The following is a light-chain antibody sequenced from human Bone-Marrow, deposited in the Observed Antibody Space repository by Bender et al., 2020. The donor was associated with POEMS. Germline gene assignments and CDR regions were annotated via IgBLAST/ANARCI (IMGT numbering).Light chain of an antibody. J-gene: IGLJ1*01. V-gene: IGLV3-21*02. CDR1: NVGTKS. Sequence: SFVLTQPPSVSVAPGQTASISCGGDNVGTKSVHWYQQKPGQAPVLVVFDDRDRPLGIPDRFSGSKSGNTASLTVSGLQAEDEADYYCSSYAGSNTPYVFGTGTRVTVL. CDR3: SSYAGSNTPYV. CDR2: DDR.